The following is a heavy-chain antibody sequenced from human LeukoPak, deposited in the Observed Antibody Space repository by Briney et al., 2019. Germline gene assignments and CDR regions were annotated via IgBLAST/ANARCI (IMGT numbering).Heavy chain of an antibody. CDR3: ASHYYDSSGLAYYFDY. CDR2: VRYSGKT. V-gene: IGHV4-39*01. Sequence: PSETLSLTCTVSGGSISSSSSYWGWIRQPPGKGLEWIGSVRYSGKTYYNPSLKSRVTMSLDTSKNQFSLRLTSVTAADTAVYSCASHYYDSSGLAYYFDYWGQGTLVTVSS. D-gene: IGHD3-22*01. CDR1: GGSISSSSSY. J-gene: IGHJ4*02.